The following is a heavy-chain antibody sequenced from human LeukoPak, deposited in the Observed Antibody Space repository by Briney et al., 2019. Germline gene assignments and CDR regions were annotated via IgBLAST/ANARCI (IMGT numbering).Heavy chain of an antibody. CDR3: ARENYSGSRYFDH. J-gene: IGHJ4*02. CDR2: ISSSGRTM. D-gene: IGHD1-26*01. Sequence: GGSLRLSCAPSGFIFSSYEMSCVRQAPGKGLEWVSYISSSGRTMYYADSVKGRFTVSRDNAKNSLYLQMNSLRAQDTAIYYCARENYSGSRYFDHWGQGTLVTVSS. V-gene: IGHV3-48*03. CDR1: GFIFSSYE.